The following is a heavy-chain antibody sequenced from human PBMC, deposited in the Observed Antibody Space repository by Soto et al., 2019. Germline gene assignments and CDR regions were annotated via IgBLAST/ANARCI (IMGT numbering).Heavy chain of an antibody. Sequence: GGSLRLSCAASGFTFSSYWMSWVRQAPGKGLEWVANIKQDGSEKYYVDSVKGRFTISRDNAKNSLYLQMNSLRAEDTAVYYCARGSLKRGPHSSPNPLFDYWGQGTLVTVSS. V-gene: IGHV3-7*01. D-gene: IGHD6-13*01. CDR2: IKQDGSEK. J-gene: IGHJ4*02. CDR3: ARGSLKRGPHSSPNPLFDY. CDR1: GFTFSSYW.